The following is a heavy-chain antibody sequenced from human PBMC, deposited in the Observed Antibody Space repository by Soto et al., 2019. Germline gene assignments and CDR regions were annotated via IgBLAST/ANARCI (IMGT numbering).Heavy chain of an antibody. J-gene: IGHJ5*02. V-gene: IGHV3-9*01. Sequence: EVDLVESGGGLAQPGRSLRLSCVASGFTFDDHGMHWVRQIPGRGLEWVPGLSWNSGRIGYAESVKGRFTIFRDNAKNSLYLEMNSLRQEDWALYYCVRDTSSGWHLKHRWGQGVQVSVSS. CDR2: LSWNSGRI. CDR3: VRDTSSGWHLKHR. D-gene: IGHD3-9*01. CDR1: GFTFDDHG.